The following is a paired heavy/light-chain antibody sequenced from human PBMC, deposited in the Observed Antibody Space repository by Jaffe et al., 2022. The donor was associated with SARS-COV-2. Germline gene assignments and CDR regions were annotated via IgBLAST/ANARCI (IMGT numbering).Heavy chain of an antibody. Sequence: EVQLVESGGGLVQSGGSLRLSCAASGFTFSNYAMSWVRQAPGKGLEWVSTIGSSGVTTYYADSVKGRFTISRDSSKSTLYLQMNSLRVEDTAVYYCARDQWGYYYLDVWGEGTTVTVSS. J-gene: IGHJ6*03. D-gene: IGHD2-15*01. V-gene: IGHV3-23*04. CDR2: IGSSGVTT. CDR1: GFTFSNYA. CDR3: ARDQWGYYYLDV.
Light chain of an antibody. J-gene: IGKJ3*01. V-gene: IGKV1-5*03. Sequence: DIQMTQSPSTLSASVGDRVTITCRASQSISSWLAWYQQKLGRAPKLLISKASTLESGVPSRFSGGGSGTEFTLTISSLQADDFATYYCQHYNSYSITFGPGTKVDIK. CDR1: QSISSW. CDR2: KAS. CDR3: QHYNSYSIT.